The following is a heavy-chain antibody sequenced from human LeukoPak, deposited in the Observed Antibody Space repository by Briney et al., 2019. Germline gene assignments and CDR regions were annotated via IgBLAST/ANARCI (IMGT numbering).Heavy chain of an antibody. Sequence: GESLKISCKTSGNSITTYWIGWVRQKPGKGLEWMGLIFPGDSDTRYSPSFQGQATISADKSISTAYLQWSSLKASDTAMYYCARHLGMATCDYWGQGTLVTVSS. J-gene: IGHJ4*02. D-gene: IGHD5-24*01. CDR3: ARHLGMATCDY. V-gene: IGHV5-51*01. CDR1: GNSITTYW. CDR2: IFPGDSDT.